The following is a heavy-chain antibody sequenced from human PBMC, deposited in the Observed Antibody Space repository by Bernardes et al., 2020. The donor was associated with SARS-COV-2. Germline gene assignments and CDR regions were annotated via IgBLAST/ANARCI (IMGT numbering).Heavy chain of an antibody. CDR3: AKDYCGADCDFFDY. CDR1: GFTLDTYA. J-gene: IGHJ4*02. V-gene: IGHV3-23*01. D-gene: IGHD2-21*02. CDR2: VSADGDT. Sequence: GGSLRLSCTASGFTLDTYAVSWVRQAPGKGLEWVSCVSADGDTYYAASVKGRFTISRDTSKNILFLQMNNLRAEDTAVYYCAKDYCGADCDFFDYWGQGTAVTVSS.